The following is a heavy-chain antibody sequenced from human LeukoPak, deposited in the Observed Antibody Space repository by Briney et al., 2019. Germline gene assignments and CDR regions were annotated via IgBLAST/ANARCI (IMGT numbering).Heavy chain of an antibody. J-gene: IGHJ4*02. CDR3: VTDTSMGGLFDY. D-gene: IGHD5-18*01. V-gene: IGHV3-48*02. Sequence: GGSLRLSCAASGFTFSSYSINWVRQAPGKGLEWVSYISSSSNTIYYADSVKGRFTISRDNAKNSLYLQMNSLRDEDTALYYCVTDTSMGGLFDYWGQGTLVTVSS. CDR2: ISSSSNTI. CDR1: GFTFSSYS.